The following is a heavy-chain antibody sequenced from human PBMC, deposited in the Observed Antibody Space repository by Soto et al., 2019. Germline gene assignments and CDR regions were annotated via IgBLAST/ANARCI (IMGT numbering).Heavy chain of an antibody. CDR1: GFTFSSYA. D-gene: IGHD6-13*01. CDR2: ISGSGGST. V-gene: IGHV3-23*01. CDR3: ARGGIVAAAYFTYMDF. J-gene: IGHJ6*03. Sequence: PGGSLRLSCAASGFTFSSYAMSWVRQAPGKGLEWVSAISGSGGSTYYADSVKGRFTISRDNARNTVSLQMNSLRAEDTAVYYCARGGIVAAAYFTYMDFWGERTTVTVSS.